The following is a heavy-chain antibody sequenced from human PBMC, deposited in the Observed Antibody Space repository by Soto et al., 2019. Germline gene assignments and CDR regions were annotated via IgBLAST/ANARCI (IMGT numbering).Heavy chain of an antibody. D-gene: IGHD2-2*01. Sequence: QVQLVQSGAEVKKPGSSVKVSCKASGGTFSSYTISWVRQAPGQGLEWMGRIIPIRGIANYAQKFQGRVTITADKSTSPAYMERSSRRSEDTAVYYCARDNRDCSSTSGQNSAFDIWGQGTMVTVSS. CDR2: IIPIRGIA. CDR1: GGTFSSYT. V-gene: IGHV1-69*08. J-gene: IGHJ3*02. CDR3: ARDNRDCSSTSGQNSAFDI.